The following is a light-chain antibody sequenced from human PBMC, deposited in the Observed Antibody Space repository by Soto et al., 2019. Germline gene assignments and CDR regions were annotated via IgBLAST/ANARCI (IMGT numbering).Light chain of an antibody. J-gene: IGLJ3*02. Sequence: QSVLTQPPSASGTPGQRVTISCSGSSSNIGSHTVNWYQQLPGTAPKLLIYSNSQRPSGVPDRFSGSKSGTSASLAISGLQSEDEADYYCAAWDDSLNARVFGGGTQLTVL. V-gene: IGLV1-44*01. CDR1: SSNIGSHT. CDR3: AAWDDSLNARV. CDR2: SNS.